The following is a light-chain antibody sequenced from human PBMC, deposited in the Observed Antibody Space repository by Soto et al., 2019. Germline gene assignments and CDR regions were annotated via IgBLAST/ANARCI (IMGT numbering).Light chain of an antibody. Sequence: QTVVTQPPSASGSPGQSVTISCTGTSSDVGGYNYVSWYQQHPGEAPKLMIYEVSKRPSGVPDRFSGSKSGNTASLTVSGLQAEDEADYYCSSYAGSNNFVFGGGTKVTVL. J-gene: IGLJ2*01. CDR1: SSDVGGYNY. CDR3: SSYAGSNNFV. V-gene: IGLV2-8*01. CDR2: EVS.